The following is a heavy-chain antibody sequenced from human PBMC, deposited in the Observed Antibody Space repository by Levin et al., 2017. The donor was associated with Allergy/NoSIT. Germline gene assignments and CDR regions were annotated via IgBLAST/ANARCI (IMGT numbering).Heavy chain of an antibody. V-gene: IGHV3-7*01. CDR3: VRDPGNCGGGRCFGLFDF. D-gene: IGHD2-15*01. Sequence: PGGSLRLSCAASGFTFSGYYMAWVRQLPGKGLEWLANIKEDGNEVAYVDSVKGRFTISRDNVQNALYLQMNSLRGDDTAIYYCVRDPGNCGGGRCFGLFDFWGQGTLVTVSS. CDR2: IKEDGNEV. CDR1: GFTFSGYY. J-gene: IGHJ4*02.